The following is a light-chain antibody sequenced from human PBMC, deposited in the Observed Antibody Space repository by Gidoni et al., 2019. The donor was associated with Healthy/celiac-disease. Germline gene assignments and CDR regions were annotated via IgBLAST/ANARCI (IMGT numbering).Light chain of an antibody. J-gene: IGLJ2*01. V-gene: IGLV2-14*03. CDR3: SSYTSSSTLV. CDR1: SSDVGGYNY. CDR2: DVR. Sequence: QSALTQPASVSGSPGQSITISCTGTSSDVGGYNYVSWYQQHPGKAPKLMIYDVRNRPSGVSNRFSGSKSGNTASLTISGLQSEDEAHYYCSSYTSSSTLVFGGGTKLTVL.